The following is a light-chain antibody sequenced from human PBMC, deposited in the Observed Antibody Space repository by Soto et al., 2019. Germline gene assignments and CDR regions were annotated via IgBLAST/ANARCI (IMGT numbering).Light chain of an antibody. CDR2: EVT. V-gene: IGLV2-23*02. CDR1: SGDVGGYNL. Sequence: QSARTQPASVSGSPGQSITIPCTGTSGDVGGYNLVSWYQQHPGKAPKLMIYEVTERPSGVSNRFSGSKSGNTASLTISGLQPDDEADYYCCSYAGNSEVFGTGTKLTVL. J-gene: IGLJ1*01. CDR3: CSYAGNSEV.